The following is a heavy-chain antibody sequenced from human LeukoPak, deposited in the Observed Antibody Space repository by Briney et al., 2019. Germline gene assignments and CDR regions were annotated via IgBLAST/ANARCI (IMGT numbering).Heavy chain of an antibody. V-gene: IGHV4-59*11. CDR3: ASDLGGYSSIWPCFDY. J-gene: IGHJ4*02. Sequence: SETLSLTCTVSGGSISSHYWSWIRQPPGKGREWRGHIYNSGSTNYNPSLKSRVTISVDTSKNQFSLKLSSVTAADTAVYFCASDLGGYSSIWPCFDYWGQGTLVTVSS. CDR1: GGSISSHY. CDR2: IYNSGST. D-gene: IGHD6-13*01.